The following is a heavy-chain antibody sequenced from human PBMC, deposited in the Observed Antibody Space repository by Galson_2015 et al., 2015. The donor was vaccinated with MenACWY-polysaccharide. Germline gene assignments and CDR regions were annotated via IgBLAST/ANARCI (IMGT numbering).Heavy chain of an antibody. CDR1: GFTFSSYA. CDR2: ISGSGGST. D-gene: IGHD3-22*01. CDR3: EKFSYYYDSSGYYYDY. V-gene: IGHV3-23*01. Sequence: SLRLSCAASGFTFSSYAMSWVRQAPGKGLEWVSAISGSGGSTYYADSVKGRFTISRDNSKNTLYLQMNSLRAEDTAVYYCEKFSYYYDSSGYYYDYWGQGTLVTVSS. J-gene: IGHJ4*02.